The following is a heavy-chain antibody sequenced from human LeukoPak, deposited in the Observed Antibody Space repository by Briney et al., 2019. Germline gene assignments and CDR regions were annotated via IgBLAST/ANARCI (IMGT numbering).Heavy chain of an antibody. CDR3: TRTPTGYCSSISCYADY. CDR2: IRNKAYGGTT. Sequence: KSGGSLRLSCTASGFNFGDYAMSWFRQAPGKGLEWVGFIRNKAYGGTTEYAASVKGRFTISRDDSKSIAYLQMNSLKTEDTAVYYCTRTPTGYCSSISCYADYWGQGTLLTVSS. CDR1: GFNFGDYA. V-gene: IGHV3-49*05. J-gene: IGHJ4*02. D-gene: IGHD2-2*01.